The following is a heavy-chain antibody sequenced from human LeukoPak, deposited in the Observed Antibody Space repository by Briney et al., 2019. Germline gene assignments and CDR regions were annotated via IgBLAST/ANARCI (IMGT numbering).Heavy chain of an antibody. J-gene: IGHJ5*02. CDR1: GFTFSSYS. V-gene: IGHV3-21*01. CDR3: AGYYYDSSGPTAWFDP. D-gene: IGHD3-22*01. CDR2: ISSSSSYI. Sequence: GGSLRLSCAASGFTFSSYSMNWVRQAPGKGLEWVSSISSSSSYIYYADSVKGRFTISRDNVKNSLYLQMNSLRAEDTAVYYCAGYYYDSSGPTAWFDPWGQGTLVTVSS.